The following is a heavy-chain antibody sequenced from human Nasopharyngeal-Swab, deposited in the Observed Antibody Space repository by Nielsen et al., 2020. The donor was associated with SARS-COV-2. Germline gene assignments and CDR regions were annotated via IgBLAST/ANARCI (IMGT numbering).Heavy chain of an antibody. CDR2: IAHDASNK. V-gene: IGHV3-30*03. J-gene: IGHJ4*02. CDR3: ARDAPAHYGAFY. CDR1: GFTFSSFG. Sequence: GGSLRLSCAASGFTFSSFGMHWVRQAPGKGLEWVAFIAHDASNKYYGDSVKGRFSISRDSSKNTQYLQMDSLRGEDTAVYYCARDAPAHYGAFYWGRGTLVTVSS. D-gene: IGHD4-17*01.